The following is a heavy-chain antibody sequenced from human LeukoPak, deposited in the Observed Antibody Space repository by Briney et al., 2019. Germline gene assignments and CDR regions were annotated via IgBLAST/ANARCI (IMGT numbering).Heavy chain of an antibody. CDR3: ARSEMGGYTFDH. J-gene: IGHJ4*02. D-gene: IGHD5-24*01. V-gene: IGHV4-59*01. Sequence: SETLSLTGTVSGGSISSYYWSWIRQPPGKGLEYIGYINYSGSTNYNPSLKSRVTISVDRSKNQFSLKVSSVTAADTAVYYCARSEMGGYTFDHWGQGTLVTVSS. CDR2: INYSGST. CDR1: GGSISSYY.